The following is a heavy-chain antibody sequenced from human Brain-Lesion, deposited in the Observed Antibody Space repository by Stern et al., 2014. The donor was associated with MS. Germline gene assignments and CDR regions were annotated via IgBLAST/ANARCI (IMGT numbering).Heavy chain of an antibody. J-gene: IGHJ5*02. Sequence: EVQLEESGGDLVQPGGSLRLSCTASGFTFSTYWMHWVRQAPGKGLVWVSRINGDGSRTSYADSVKGRFTISRDNAKNTLYVQMNSLGVEDTAVYYCARAHVDTWDWFDPWGQGTLVTVSS. V-gene: IGHV3-74*02. CDR1: GFTFSTYW. CDR2: INGDGSRT. CDR3: ARAHVDTWDWFDP. D-gene: IGHD5-18*01.